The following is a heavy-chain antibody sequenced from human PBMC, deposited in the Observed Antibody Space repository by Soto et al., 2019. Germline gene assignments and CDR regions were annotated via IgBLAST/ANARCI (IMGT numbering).Heavy chain of an antibody. D-gene: IGHD3-3*01. CDR2: IIPTFGTA. CDR1: GGTFSSYA. J-gene: IGHJ6*03. CDR3: ARGSQGTIFGANYYYYYMDV. Sequence: SVKVSCKASGGTFSSYAISWVRQAPGQELEWMGGIIPTFGTANYAQKFQGRVTITTDESTSTAYMELSSLRSEDTAVYYCARGSQGTIFGANYYYYYMDVWGKGTTVTGSS. V-gene: IGHV1-69*05.